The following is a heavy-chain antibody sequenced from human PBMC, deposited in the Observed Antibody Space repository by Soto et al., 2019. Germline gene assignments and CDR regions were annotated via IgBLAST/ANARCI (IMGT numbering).Heavy chain of an antibody. D-gene: IGHD3-3*01. CDR2: ISAYNGNT. Sequence: ASVKVSCKASGYTFTSYGISWVRQAPGQGLEWMGWISAYNGNTNYAQKLQGRVTMTTDTSTSTAYMELRSLRSDDTAVYYCARDTIFGVVSYYYYGMDVWGQGATVTVSS. CDR3: ARDTIFGVVSYYYYGMDV. V-gene: IGHV1-18*04. CDR1: GYTFTSYG. J-gene: IGHJ6*02.